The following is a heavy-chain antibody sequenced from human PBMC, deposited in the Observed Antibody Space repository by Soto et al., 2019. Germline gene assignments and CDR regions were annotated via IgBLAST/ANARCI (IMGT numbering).Heavy chain of an antibody. CDR3: ARVFYDSSGYYYDY. J-gene: IGHJ4*02. Sequence: GGSLRLSCAASGFTFSSYAMHWVRQAPGKGLEYVSAITSNGGSTYYADSVKGRFTISRDNSKNTLYLQMGSLRAEDMAVYYCARVFYDSSGYYYDYWGQGTLVTVSS. CDR1: GFTFSSYA. D-gene: IGHD3-22*01. CDR2: ITSNGGST. V-gene: IGHV3-64*02.